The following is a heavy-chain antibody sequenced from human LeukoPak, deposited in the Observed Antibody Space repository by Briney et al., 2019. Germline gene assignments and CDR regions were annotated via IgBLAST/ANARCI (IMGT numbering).Heavy chain of an antibody. CDR3: AKENRDLSFDH. CDR2: ISYDGSNK. D-gene: IGHD3-10*01. J-gene: IGHJ5*02. V-gene: IGHV3-30*18. CDR1: GFTFSSYG. Sequence: PGGSLRLSCAASGFTFSSYGMHWVRQAPGKGLEWVAVISYDGSNKFYADSVKGRFTISRDNSKNTLYLQMNSLRAEDTAVYYCAKENRDLSFDHWGQGTLVTVSS.